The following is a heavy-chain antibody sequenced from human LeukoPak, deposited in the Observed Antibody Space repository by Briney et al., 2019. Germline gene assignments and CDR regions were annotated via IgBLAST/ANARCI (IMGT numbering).Heavy chain of an antibody. Sequence: GASVKVSCKVSGYTLTELSLHWVRQAPGKGLEWMGRFDPEGGETIYARKFQGRVTMTEDTSTDTAYMELSSLRSEDTAVYFCAVSLTTGGYYGMDVWGQGTTVTVSS. V-gene: IGHV1-24*01. CDR1: GYTLTELS. CDR2: FDPEGGET. J-gene: IGHJ6*02. CDR3: AVSLTTGGYYGMDV. D-gene: IGHD1-1*01.